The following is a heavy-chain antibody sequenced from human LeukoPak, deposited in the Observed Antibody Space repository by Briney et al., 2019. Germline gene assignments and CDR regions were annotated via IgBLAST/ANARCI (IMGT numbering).Heavy chain of an antibody. CDR1: GGTFRSYT. J-gene: IGHJ4*02. CDR2: IIPIFGTA. V-gene: IGHV1-69*01. D-gene: IGHD5-18*01. CDR3: ARSEYSYGPNKDRFDY. Sequence: SVKVSCKASGGTFRSYTIIWVRQAPGQGLEWMGGIIPIFGTANYAQKFQGRVTITADESTSTAYMELSSLRSENTAVYYCARSEYSYGPNKDRFDYWGQGTLVTVSS.